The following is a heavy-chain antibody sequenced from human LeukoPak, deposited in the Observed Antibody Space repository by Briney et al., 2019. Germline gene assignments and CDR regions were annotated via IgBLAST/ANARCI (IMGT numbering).Heavy chain of an antibody. J-gene: IGHJ4*02. CDR3: ARGGAYYTSGSYLGY. D-gene: IGHD3-10*01. Sequence: SSETLSLTCTVSGGSISSYYWSWIRQPPGKGLEWIGYIYYSGSTNYNPSLKSRVTMSVDTSKNQLSLKLSSVTAADTAVYYCARGGAYYTSGSYLGYWGQGTLVTVSS. CDR2: IYYSGST. V-gene: IGHV4-59*08. CDR1: GGSISSYY.